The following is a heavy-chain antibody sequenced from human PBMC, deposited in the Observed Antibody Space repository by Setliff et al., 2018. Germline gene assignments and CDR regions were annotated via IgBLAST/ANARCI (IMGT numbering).Heavy chain of an antibody. J-gene: IGHJ5*02. Sequence: GGSLRLSCAASGFTLNSYLMHWVRQVPGEGPVWVSRIDSDSRSISYADSVKGRFSISRDNRKNTVYLQMNSVRADDTALYYCARDPSPGGQLLPDLWGQGTLVTVSS. D-gene: IGHD3-10*01. CDR1: GFTLNSYL. V-gene: IGHV3-74*01. CDR3: ARDPSPGGQLLPDL. CDR2: IDSDSRSI.